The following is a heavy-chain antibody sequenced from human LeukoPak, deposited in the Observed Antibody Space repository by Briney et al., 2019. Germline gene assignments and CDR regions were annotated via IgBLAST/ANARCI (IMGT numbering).Heavy chain of an antibody. V-gene: IGHV4-39*01. CDR2: INYSGNT. CDR3: ARVNQLLWFGELLEDGFDY. CDR1: GGSLNSNSYY. D-gene: IGHD3-10*01. J-gene: IGHJ4*02. Sequence: KPSETLSLTCTVSGGSLNSNSYYWGWIRQPPGKGLEWIGSINYSGNTYYNPSLKSRVTISVDTSKNQFSLKLSSVTAADTAVYYCARVNQLLWFGELLEDGFDYWGQGTLVTVSS.